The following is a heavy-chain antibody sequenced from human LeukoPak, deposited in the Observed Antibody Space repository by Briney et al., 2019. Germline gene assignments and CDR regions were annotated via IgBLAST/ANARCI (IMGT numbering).Heavy chain of an antibody. V-gene: IGHV3-7*01. D-gene: IGHD3-10*01. CDR3: ARDSMVRGVTENWFDP. CDR1: GFTFSSYW. CDR2: IKQDGSEK. J-gene: IGHJ5*02. Sequence: PGGSLRLSCAASGFTFSSYWMSWVRQAPGKGLEWVANIKQDGSEKYYVDSVKGRFTISRDSAKNSLYLQMNSLRAEDTAVYYCARDSMVRGVTENWFDPWGQGTLVTVSS.